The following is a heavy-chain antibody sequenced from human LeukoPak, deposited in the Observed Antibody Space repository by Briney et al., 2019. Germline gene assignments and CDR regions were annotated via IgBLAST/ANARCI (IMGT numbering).Heavy chain of an antibody. D-gene: IGHD6-13*01. CDR3: ARDWDIAAEVEYCDY. Sequence: AAVKVSRKPSGYTFTPFGISWVRPAPGQGLAGMGWISGNNDDTNYAQNLQGRVTMTTDTSTKTAYMEVRSLGSDDTAVYYCARDWDIAAEVEYCDYWGQGTVVTVSS. V-gene: IGHV1-18*01. J-gene: IGHJ4*02. CDR1: GYTFTPFG. CDR2: ISGNNDDT.